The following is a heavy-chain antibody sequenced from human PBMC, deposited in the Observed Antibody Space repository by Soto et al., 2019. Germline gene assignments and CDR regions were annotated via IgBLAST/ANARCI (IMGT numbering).Heavy chain of an antibody. CDR2: IIPIFGTA. V-gene: IGHV1-69*12. D-gene: IGHD3-22*01. CDR1: GGTFNSYA. J-gene: IGHJ4*02. CDR3: ARVGDSSGYYYRYFDY. Sequence: QVQLVQSGAEVKKPGSSVKVSCKASGGTFNSYAISWVRQAPGQGLEWMGGIIPIFGTANYAQKFQGRVTITADESTSTAYMELSSLRSEDTAVYYCARVGDSSGYYYRYFDYWGQGTLVTVSS.